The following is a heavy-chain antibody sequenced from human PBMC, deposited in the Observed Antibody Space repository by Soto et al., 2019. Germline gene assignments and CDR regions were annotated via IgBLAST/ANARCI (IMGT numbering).Heavy chain of an antibody. CDR2: IIPIFGTA. D-gene: IGHD5-18*01. CDR1: GGTFSSYA. V-gene: IGHV1-69*06. Sequence: SVKVSCKASGGTFSSYAISWVRQAPGQGLEGMGGIIPIFGTANYAQKFQGRVTITADKSTSTAYMELSILRSEDTAVYYCARDLGGDSYGPTPNYFDYWGQGTLVTVSS. CDR3: ARDLGGDSYGPTPNYFDY. J-gene: IGHJ4*02.